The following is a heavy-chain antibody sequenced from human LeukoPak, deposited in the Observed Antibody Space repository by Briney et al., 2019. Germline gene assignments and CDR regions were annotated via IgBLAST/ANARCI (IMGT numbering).Heavy chain of an antibody. CDR3: ARDMEIVVVPAQGDY. CDR2: ISYDGGNK. D-gene: IGHD2-2*03. CDR1: GFTFSSYA. Sequence: GGSLRLSCAASGFTFSSYAMHWVRQAPGKGLEWVAVISYDGGNKYYADSVKGRFTISRDNSKNTLYLQMNSLRAEDTAVYYCARDMEIVVVPAQGDYWGQGTLVTVSS. V-gene: IGHV3-30*01. J-gene: IGHJ4*02.